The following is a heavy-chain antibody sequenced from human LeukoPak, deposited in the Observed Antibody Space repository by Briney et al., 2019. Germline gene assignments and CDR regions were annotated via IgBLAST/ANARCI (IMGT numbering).Heavy chain of an antibody. CDR2: IYDTGNN. J-gene: IGHJ4*02. V-gene: IGHV4-59*11. D-gene: IGHD6-6*01. Sequence: PSETLSLTCTVSGDSMNGLSWSWIRQSPGKGLEWIAYIYDTGNNNTSPSLKSRVTLSVDTSKKKFSLRLSSVTAADTAVYYCARGVRVGFSSYYFDYWGQGTLVTVSS. CDR1: GDSMNGLS. CDR3: ARGVRVGFSSYYFDY.